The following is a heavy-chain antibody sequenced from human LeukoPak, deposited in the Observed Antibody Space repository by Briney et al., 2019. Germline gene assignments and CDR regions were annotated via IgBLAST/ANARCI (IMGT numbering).Heavy chain of an antibody. J-gene: IGHJ4*02. CDR3: ARPPDY. CDR2: IYYSGST. V-gene: IGHV4-59*11. Sequence: SETLSLTCTVSGGSISSHYWSWIRQPPGKGLEWIGYIYYSGSTNYNPSLKSRVTISVDTSKNQFSLKLSSVTAADTAVYYCARPPDYWGQGTLVTVSS. CDR1: GGSISSHY.